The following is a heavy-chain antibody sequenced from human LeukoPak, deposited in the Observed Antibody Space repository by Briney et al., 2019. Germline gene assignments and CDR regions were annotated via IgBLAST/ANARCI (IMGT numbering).Heavy chain of an antibody. J-gene: IGHJ5*02. CDR1: GGSISSDDSY. CDR2: IYTSGST. D-gene: IGHD4-23*01. V-gene: IGHV4-61*02. CDR3: ARVFGGPVSRRFDP. Sequence: PSETLSLTCTVSGGSISSDDSYWSWIRQPAGKGLEWIGRIYTSGSTDYNPPLKSRVTISLDTSKNQFSLKLSSVTAADTAVYYCARVFGGPVSRRFDPWGQGTLVTVSS.